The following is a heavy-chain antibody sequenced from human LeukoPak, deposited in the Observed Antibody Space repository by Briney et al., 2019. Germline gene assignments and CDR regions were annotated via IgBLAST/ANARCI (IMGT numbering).Heavy chain of an antibody. J-gene: IGHJ3*02. Sequence: PGGSLRLSCAASGFTFSSYTMNWVRHAPAKGLEWVSSISSSSSYIYYADSLKGRFTISRDNAKNSLYLQMNTLRAEDTAVYYCARELGAFDIWGQGTMVTVSS. CDR2: ISSSSSYI. D-gene: IGHD7-27*01. CDR3: ARELGAFDI. CDR1: GFTFSSYT. V-gene: IGHV3-21*01.